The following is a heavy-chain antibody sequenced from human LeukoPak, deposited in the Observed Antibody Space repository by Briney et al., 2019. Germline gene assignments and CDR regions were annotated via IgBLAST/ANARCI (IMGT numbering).Heavy chain of an antibody. CDR2: IKKDGSEK. Sequence: GGSLRLSCAASGFTFSRYWMSWVRQAPGEGVGRVANIKKDGSEKNYVDSVKGRLTISRDNAKNSLYLQMNSLRVEDTAVYYCARRHDSSGGFDYWDQGTLLTVSS. V-gene: IGHV3-7*01. J-gene: IGHJ4*02. D-gene: IGHD3-22*01. CDR3: ARRHDSSGGFDY. CDR1: GFTFSRYW.